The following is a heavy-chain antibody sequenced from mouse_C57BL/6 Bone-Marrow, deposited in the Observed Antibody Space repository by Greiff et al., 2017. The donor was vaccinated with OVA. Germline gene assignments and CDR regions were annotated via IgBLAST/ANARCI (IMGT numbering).Heavy chain of an antibody. CDR3: ARHGAMDF. V-gene: IGHV5-12*01. J-gene: IGHJ4*01. Sequence: EVKLVEPGGGLVQPGGSLKLSCAASGYTFSDFYMYWIRQTPEKRLEWVAYISNGGGSTYYPDKVKGRFTISRDKSKNTLYLQMSSLKSEDSAMYYCARHGAMDFWGQGTAVPVSA. CDR2: ISNGGGST. CDR1: GYTFSDFY.